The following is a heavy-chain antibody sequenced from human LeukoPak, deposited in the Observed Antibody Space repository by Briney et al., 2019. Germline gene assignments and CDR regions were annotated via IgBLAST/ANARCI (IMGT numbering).Heavy chain of an antibody. D-gene: IGHD2-21*01. J-gene: IGHJ4*02. Sequence: GGSLRLSCAASGFTFSSYWMHWVRQAPGKGLVWVSRINSDGSSTSYADSVKGRFTISRDNAKNTLYLQMNSLRAEDTAVYYCARDSSCGGDCLVSVHTQLGFDYWGQGTLVTVSS. V-gene: IGHV3-74*01. CDR2: INSDGSST. CDR3: ARDSSCGGDCLVSVHTQLGFDY. CDR1: GFTFSSYW.